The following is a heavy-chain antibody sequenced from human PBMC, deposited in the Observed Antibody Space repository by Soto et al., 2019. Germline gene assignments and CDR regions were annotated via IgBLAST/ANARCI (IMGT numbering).Heavy chain of an antibody. CDR1: GYTFTNQG. D-gene: IGHD6-13*01. CDR2: SSTFHGNT. CDR3: ARDPHLSSWRKSDL. Sequence: QVQLVQSGAEVKKPGASVKVSCKASGYTFTNQGIRWVRQAPGQGLEWVGWSSTFHGNTDSAQKRERRATFTTDTSTSTAYMARRDLGSDEAAVYCGARDPHLSSWRKSDLWCQGSLVTVSS. V-gene: IGHV1-18*01. J-gene: IGHJ5*02.